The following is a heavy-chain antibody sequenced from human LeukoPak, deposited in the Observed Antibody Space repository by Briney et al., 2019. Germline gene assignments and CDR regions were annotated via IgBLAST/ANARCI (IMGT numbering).Heavy chain of an antibody. V-gene: IGHV1-8*01. CDR3: ARGHITMVRGVTPMGY. CDR2: MNPNSGNT. D-gene: IGHD3-10*01. J-gene: IGHJ4*02. CDR1: GYTLTSYD. Sequence: ASVKVSCKASGYTLTSYDINWVRQATGQGLEWMGWMNPNSGNTGYAQKFQGRVTMTRNTSISTAYMELSSLRSEDTAVYYCARGHITMVRGVTPMGYWGQGTLVTVSS.